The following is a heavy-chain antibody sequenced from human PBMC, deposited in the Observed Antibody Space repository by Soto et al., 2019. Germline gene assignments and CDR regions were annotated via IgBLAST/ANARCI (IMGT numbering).Heavy chain of an antibody. Sequence: QVPLVQSGAEVKKPGASVKVSCKASGYTFTSYAMHWVRQAPGQRLEWMGWINAGNGNTKYSQKFQGRVTITRDTSASTAYMELSSLRSEDTAVYYCARVGAAAGPYYFDYWGQGTLVTVSS. J-gene: IGHJ4*02. D-gene: IGHD6-13*01. CDR2: INAGNGNT. CDR3: ARVGAAAGPYYFDY. V-gene: IGHV1-3*01. CDR1: GYTFTSYA.